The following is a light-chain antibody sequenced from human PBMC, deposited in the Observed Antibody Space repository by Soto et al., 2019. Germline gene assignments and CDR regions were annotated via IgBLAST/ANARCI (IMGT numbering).Light chain of an antibody. J-gene: IGLJ1*01. V-gene: IGLV3-9*01. CDR1: NIGSKN. Sequence: YELTQPLSVSVALGQTARMTCGGNNIGSKNVHWYQQKPGQAPVLVIYRDNNRPSGVPERFSGSKSGNTATLTISRAQAGDEADYYCQVWDSSLYVFGTGTKVTVL. CDR3: QVWDSSLYV. CDR2: RDN.